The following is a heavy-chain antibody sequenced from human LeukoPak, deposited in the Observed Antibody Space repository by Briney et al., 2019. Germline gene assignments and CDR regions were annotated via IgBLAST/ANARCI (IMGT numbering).Heavy chain of an antibody. CDR3: ARDGSMIRNDDAFDI. CDR2: INPSGGST. J-gene: IGHJ3*02. CDR1: GHTFTGYY. Sequence: GASVKVSCKASGHTFTGYYMHWVRQAPGQGLEWMGIINPSGGSTSYAQKFQGRVTMTRDMSTSTVYMELSSLRSEDTAVYYCARDGSMIRNDDAFDIWGQGTMVTVSS. D-gene: IGHD3-16*01. V-gene: IGHV1-46*01.